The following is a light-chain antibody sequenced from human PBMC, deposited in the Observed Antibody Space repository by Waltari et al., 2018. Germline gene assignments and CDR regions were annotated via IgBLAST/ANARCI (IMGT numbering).Light chain of an antibody. V-gene: IGLV2-14*03. CDR1: GRDIGTHEY. Sequence: SALTQPASVSGSPGQSITISCTGVGRDIGTHEYVSWYQQHPGKAPKLIIYAVSHRPSGVSNRCSGSKSGSSASLTISGLQAEDEADYYCCSYTSSTSVTFGGGTKVTVL. J-gene: IGLJ2*01. CDR2: AVS. CDR3: CSYTSSTSVT.